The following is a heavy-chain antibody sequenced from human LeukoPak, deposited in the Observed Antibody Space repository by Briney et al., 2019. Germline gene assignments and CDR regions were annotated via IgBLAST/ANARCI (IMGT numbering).Heavy chain of an antibody. Sequence: GGSLRLSCAASGFTFSNYAMTWVRQAPGKGLEWVSGISGSGGSTYYADSVKGRFTISRDNSKNTLYLQMNSLRAEDTAVYYCARDPQSSQQLVSYWGQGTLVTVSS. V-gene: IGHV3-23*01. CDR1: GFTFSNYA. CDR2: ISGSGGST. D-gene: IGHD6-13*01. J-gene: IGHJ4*02. CDR3: ARDPQSSQQLVSY.